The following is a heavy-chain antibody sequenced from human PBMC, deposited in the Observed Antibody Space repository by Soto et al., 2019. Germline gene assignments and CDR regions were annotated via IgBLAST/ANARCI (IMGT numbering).Heavy chain of an antibody. Sequence: PGGALRLSCSASGFTFSRYAMHWVRQAPGKGGEWVAIISYDGSNKYYADSVKGRFTISRDNSKNTLYLQMNSLRAEDTAVYYCARDLGYYDSSGRKTNWFDPWGQGTLVTVSS. CDR1: GFTFSRYA. J-gene: IGHJ5*02. D-gene: IGHD3-22*01. CDR2: ISYDGSNK. V-gene: IGHV3-30-3*01. CDR3: ARDLGYYDSSGRKTNWFDP.